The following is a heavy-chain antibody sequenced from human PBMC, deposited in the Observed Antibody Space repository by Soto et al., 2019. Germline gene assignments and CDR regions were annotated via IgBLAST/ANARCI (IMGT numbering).Heavy chain of an antibody. V-gene: IGHV4-30-4*01. Sequence: TLSLTCTVSGGSISSGDYYWRWIRQPPGKGLEWIGYIYYSGSTYYNPSLKSRVTISVDTSKNQFSLKLSSVTAADTAVYYCASLQGELGRVLDWGQGTLVTVSS. CDR2: IYYSGST. D-gene: IGHD1-26*01. CDR1: GGSISSGDYY. J-gene: IGHJ4*02. CDR3: ASLQGELGRVLD.